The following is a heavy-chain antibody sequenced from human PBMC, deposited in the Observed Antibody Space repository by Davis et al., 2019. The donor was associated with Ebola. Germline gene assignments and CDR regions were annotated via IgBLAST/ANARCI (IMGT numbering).Heavy chain of an antibody. V-gene: IGHV1-69*13. J-gene: IGHJ6*02. CDR1: VGTFSSYA. D-gene: IGHD6-13*01. CDR3: ARVGSSKVYYYYYGMDV. Sequence: SVKVSCKASVGTFSSYAISWVRQAPGQGLEWMGGIIPIFGTANYAQKFQGRVTITADESTSTAYMELSSLRSEDTAVYYCARVGSSKVYYYYYGMDVWGQGTTVTVSS. CDR2: IIPIFGTA.